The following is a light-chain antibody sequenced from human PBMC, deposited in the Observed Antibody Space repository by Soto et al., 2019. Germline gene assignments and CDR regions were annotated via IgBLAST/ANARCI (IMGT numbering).Light chain of an antibody. CDR2: AVT. V-gene: IGLV2-11*01. J-gene: IGLJ1*01. CDR3: CSYAGSYTHYV. Sequence: QSVLTQPRSVSGSPGQSVTISCTGTSSDVGGYNYVSWYQQYPGKAPKVMIYAVTKRPSGVPDRISGSKSGYTASLTISGLQAEDEADYYCCSYAGSYTHYVFGTGTKVTVL. CDR1: SSDVGGYNY.